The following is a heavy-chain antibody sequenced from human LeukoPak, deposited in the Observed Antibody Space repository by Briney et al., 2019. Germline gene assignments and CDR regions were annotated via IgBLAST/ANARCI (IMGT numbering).Heavy chain of an antibody. CDR3: ARGFYRVIELLNYYYYYMDV. CDR2: ISAYNGNT. Sequence: ASVKVSCKASGYTFTSYGISWVRQAPGQGLEWMGWISAYNGNTNYAQKLQGRVTMTTDTSTSTAYMELRSLRSEDTAVYYCARGFYRVIELLNYYYYYMDVWGKGTTVTISS. D-gene: IGHD2-21*01. J-gene: IGHJ6*03. V-gene: IGHV1-18*01. CDR1: GYTFTSYG.